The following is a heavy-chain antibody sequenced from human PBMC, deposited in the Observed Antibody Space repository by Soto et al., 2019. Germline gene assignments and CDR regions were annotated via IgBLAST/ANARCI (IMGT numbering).Heavy chain of an antibody. CDR1: GYTFTNYY. CDR3: ARGWDPKANWFDL. CDR2: INPSGGST. V-gene: IGHV1-46*01. Sequence: QVQLVQSGAEVKKPGASVKVSCKASGYTFTNYYMHWVRQAPGQGLEWMGIINPSGGSTRYAQKSQGRVTMTRDTSTSTVYMEQSSMSSEDTAVYYCARGWDPKANWFDLWGEGTIVTVSS. J-gene: IGHJ5*02. D-gene: IGHD1-26*01.